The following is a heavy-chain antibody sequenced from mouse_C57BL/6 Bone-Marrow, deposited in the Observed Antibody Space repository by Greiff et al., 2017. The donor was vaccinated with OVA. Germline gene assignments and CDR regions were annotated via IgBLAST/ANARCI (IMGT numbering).Heavy chain of an antibody. CDR3: ARDGYCLAWFAY. CDR2: IYPRDGST. J-gene: IGHJ3*01. Sequence: QVQLQPSYAELVKPGASVKISCKVSGYTFTDYTIHWMKQRPEQGLEWIGYIYPRDGSTKYNEKFKGKATLTADKSASTAYMQLNSLTSEDSAVYYCARDGYCLAWFAYWGQGTLVTVSA. CDR1: GYTFTDYT. V-gene: IGHV1-78*01. D-gene: IGHD2-3*01.